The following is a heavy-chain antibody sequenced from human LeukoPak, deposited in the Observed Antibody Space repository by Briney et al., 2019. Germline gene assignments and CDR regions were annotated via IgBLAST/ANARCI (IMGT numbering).Heavy chain of an antibody. CDR1: GFTFSSYG. D-gene: IGHD4-11*01. V-gene: IGHV3-33*01. J-gene: IGHJ6*02. Sequence: PGRSLRLSCAASGFTFSSYGMHWVRQAPGKGLEWVAVIWYDGSNKCYADSVKGRFTISRDNSKNTLYLQMNSLRAEDTAVYYCASAIPTTVYGMAVWGQGTTVTVSS. CDR2: IWYDGSNK. CDR3: ASAIPTTVYGMAV.